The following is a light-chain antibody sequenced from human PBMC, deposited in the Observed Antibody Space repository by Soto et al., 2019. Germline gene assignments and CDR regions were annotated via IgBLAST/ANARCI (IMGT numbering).Light chain of an antibody. J-gene: IGKJ4*01. CDR3: QQYGSSPPLT. Sequence: EIVMTQSPATLSVSPGERATLSCRASQSVNNNLAWYQQAPGQAPRLLIYGASTRATGIPARFSGSGSGTEFTLTISSLQSEDFAVYYCQQYGSSPPLTFGGGTKVDIK. V-gene: IGKV3-15*01. CDR2: GAS. CDR1: QSVNNN.